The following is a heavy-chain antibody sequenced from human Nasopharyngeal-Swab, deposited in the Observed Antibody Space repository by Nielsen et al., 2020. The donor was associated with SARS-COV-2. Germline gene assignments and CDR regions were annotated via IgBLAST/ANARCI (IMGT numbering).Heavy chain of an antibody. CDR2: ISYDGSNK. Sequence: GESLKISCAASGFTFSSYGMHWVRQAPGKGLEWVAVISYDGSNKYYADSVKGRFTISRDNSKNTLYLQMNSLRAEDTAVYYCARDPHYSRYYYFDYWGQGILVTVSS. D-gene: IGHD3-9*01. CDR3: ARDPHYSRYYYFDY. CDR1: GFTFSSYG. V-gene: IGHV3-30*03. J-gene: IGHJ4*02.